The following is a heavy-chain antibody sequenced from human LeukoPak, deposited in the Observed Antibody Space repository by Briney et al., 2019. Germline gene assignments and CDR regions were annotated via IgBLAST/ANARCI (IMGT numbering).Heavy chain of an antibody. Sequence: SVTVSCTASGGTFSSYAISWVRQAPGQGLEWMGGIIPIFGTANYAQKFQGRVTITADESTSTAYMELSSLRSEDTAVYYCARGLVPYYYDSSGYYGFDYWGQGTLVTVSS. V-gene: IGHV1-69*13. CDR1: GGTFSSYA. CDR3: ARGLVPYYYDSSGYYGFDY. J-gene: IGHJ4*02. D-gene: IGHD3-22*01. CDR2: IIPIFGTA.